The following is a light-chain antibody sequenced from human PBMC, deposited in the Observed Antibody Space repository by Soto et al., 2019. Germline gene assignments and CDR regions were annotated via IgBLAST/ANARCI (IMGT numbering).Light chain of an antibody. Sequence: EIVLTQSPGTLSLSPGESAALSCRASQSVTTYLAWYQQKLGQAPRLLIYDASNRATGIPARFSGSGSGTDFTLTISSLEPEDFAVYYCQQRSEWPITFGQGTRLEIK. CDR3: QQRSEWPIT. J-gene: IGKJ5*01. V-gene: IGKV3-11*01. CDR1: QSVTTY. CDR2: DAS.